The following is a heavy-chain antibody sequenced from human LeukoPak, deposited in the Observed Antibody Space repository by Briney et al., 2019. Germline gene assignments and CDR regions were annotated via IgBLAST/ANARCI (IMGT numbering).Heavy chain of an antibody. CDR2: IYYRGST. Sequence: SETLSLTCTVSGGAISSYYWSWIRQPPGKGLEWIGCIYYRGSTNNNPSLNSRVTISVDTSNNQSALKLNSETAADPAVDYCASGAYCSSTSCYQGWFDPWGQGTLVTVSS. V-gene: IGHV4-59*01. J-gene: IGHJ5*02. CDR3: ASGAYCSSTSCYQGWFDP. CDR1: GGAISSYY. D-gene: IGHD2-2*01.